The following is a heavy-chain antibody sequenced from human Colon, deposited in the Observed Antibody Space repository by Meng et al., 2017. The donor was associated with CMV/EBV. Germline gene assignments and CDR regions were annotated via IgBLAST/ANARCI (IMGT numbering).Heavy chain of an antibody. D-gene: IGHD6-19*01. J-gene: IGHJ4*02. CDR2: ISGGGTST. V-gene: IGHV3-53*01. CDR3: ARGVIAVGQRHYFDH. CDR1: GFTVSSNY. Sequence: GGSLRLSCAASGFTVSSNYMSWVRQAPGKGLEWVSGISGGGTSTYYADSVKGRFTISRDTPKNTLFLQLNSLRAEDTAVYYCARGVIAVGQRHYFDHWGQGTLVTVSS.